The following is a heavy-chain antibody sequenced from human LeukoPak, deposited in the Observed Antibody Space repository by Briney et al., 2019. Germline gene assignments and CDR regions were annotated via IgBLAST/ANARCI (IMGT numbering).Heavy chain of an antibody. V-gene: IGHV4-39*01. CDR2: IYYSGST. CDR3: ARPAVRTYYYYYMDV. J-gene: IGHJ6*03. Sequence: PSQTLSLTCTVSGGSISSSSYYRGWIRQPPGKGLEWIGCIYYSGSTYYNPSLKSRVTISVDTSKNQFSLKLSSVTAADTAVYYCARPAVRTYYYYYMDVWGKGTTVTVSS. D-gene: IGHD3-10*01. CDR1: GGSISSSSYY.